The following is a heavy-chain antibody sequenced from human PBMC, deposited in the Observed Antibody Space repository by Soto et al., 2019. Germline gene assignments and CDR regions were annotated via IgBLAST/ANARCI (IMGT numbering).Heavy chain of an antibody. CDR2: IIPIFGTA. V-gene: IGHV1-69*13. CDR1: GGTFSSYA. CDR3: ARGDFWSGYSPSYYYYGMDV. Sequence: SVKVSCKASGGTFSSYAISWVRQAPGQGLEWMGGIIPIFGTANYAQKFQGRVTITADESTSTAYMELSSLRSEDTAVYYCARGDFWSGYSPSYYYYGMDVWGQGTTVTVSS. J-gene: IGHJ6*02. D-gene: IGHD3-3*01.